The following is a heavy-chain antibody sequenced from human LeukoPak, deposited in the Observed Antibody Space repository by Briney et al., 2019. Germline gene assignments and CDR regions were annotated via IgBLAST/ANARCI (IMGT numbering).Heavy chain of an antibody. CDR1: GFTFSSYA. J-gene: IGHJ4*02. D-gene: IGHD6-19*01. Sequence: GGSLRLSCAASGFTFSSYAMSWVRQAPGKGLEWVSATSGSGGSTYYADSVKGRFTISRDNSKNTLYLQMNSLRAEDTAVYYCANLDIAVAGTEETIDYWGQGTLVTVSS. V-gene: IGHV3-23*01. CDR2: TSGSGGST. CDR3: ANLDIAVAGTEETIDY.